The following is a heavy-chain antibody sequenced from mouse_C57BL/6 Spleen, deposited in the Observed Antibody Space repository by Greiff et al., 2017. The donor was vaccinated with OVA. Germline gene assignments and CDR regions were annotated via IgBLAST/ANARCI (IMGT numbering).Heavy chain of an antibody. CDR1: GYTFTSYG. V-gene: IGHV1-81*01. Sequence: QVQLQQSGAELARPGASVKLSCKASGYTFTSYGISWVKQRTGQGLEWIGEIYPRSGNTYYNEKFKGKATLTADKSSSTAYMELRSLTSEDSAVYFCARSGLPYWYFDVWGTGTTVTVSS. CDR3: ARSGLPYWYFDV. CDR2: IYPRSGNT. J-gene: IGHJ1*03. D-gene: IGHD3-1*01.